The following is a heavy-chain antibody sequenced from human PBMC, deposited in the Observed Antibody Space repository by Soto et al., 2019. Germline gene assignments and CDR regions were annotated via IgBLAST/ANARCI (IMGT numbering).Heavy chain of an antibody. CDR1: GYTFTGYY. Sequence: ASVKVSCKASGYTFTGYYMHWVRQAPGQGLEWMGWINPNSGGTNYAQKFQGRVTMTRDTSISTAYMELSRLRAEDTAVYYCARDTPEYSSSFDYWGQGTLVTVSS. V-gene: IGHV1-2*02. CDR2: INPNSGGT. D-gene: IGHD6-6*01. CDR3: ARDTPEYSSSFDY. J-gene: IGHJ4*02.